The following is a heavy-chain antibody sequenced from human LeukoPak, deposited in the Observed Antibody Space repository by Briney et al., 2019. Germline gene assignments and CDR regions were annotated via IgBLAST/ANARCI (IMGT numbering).Heavy chain of an antibody. J-gene: IGHJ5*02. D-gene: IGHD2-2*02. CDR2: ISGSGGST. CDR1: GFTFSSYA. CDR3: ARRPGYCSSTSCYNNWFDP. Sequence: GGSLRLSCAASGFTFSSYAMSWVRQAPGKGLEWVSAISGSGGSTYYADSVKGRFTISRDNSKNTLYLQMNSLRAEDTAVYYCARRPGYCSSTSCYNNWFDPWGQGTLVTVSS. V-gene: IGHV3-23*01.